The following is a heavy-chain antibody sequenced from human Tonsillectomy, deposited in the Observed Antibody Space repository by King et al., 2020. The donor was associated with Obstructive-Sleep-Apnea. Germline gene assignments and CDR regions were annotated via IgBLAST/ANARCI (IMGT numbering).Heavy chain of an antibody. CDR3: ARVNYYESSGYESVPGRFYYFDY. CDR1: GGSISSSSYY. D-gene: IGHD3-22*01. CDR2: IYYSGST. Sequence: QLQESGPGLVKPSETLSLTCTVSGGSISSSSYYWGWIRQPPGKGLEWIGSIYYSGSTYYNPSLNSRVTISVDTSKNQFSLKLSSVTAADTSVYYCARVNYYESSGYESVPGRFYYFDYWGQGTLVTVSS. V-gene: IGHV4-39*07. J-gene: IGHJ4*02.